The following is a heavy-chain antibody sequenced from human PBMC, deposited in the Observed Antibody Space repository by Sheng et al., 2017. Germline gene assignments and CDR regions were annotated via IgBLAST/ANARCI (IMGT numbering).Heavy chain of an antibody. Sequence: QVQLQASGPGLVKPSGALSLTCAVSVTPSPVVFTTGPGSGSPQGGDVEWDWLCLLHWEHQLQPSLKSRVSISLXTSKNQFSLNLTSVTAADTAVYYCARRLEVAAPGFHYHYYMDAWDKGTTVTVSS. V-gene: IGHV4-61*01. D-gene: IGHD6-13*01. CDR1: VTPSPVVFTT. CDR3: ARRLEVAAPGFHYHYYMDA. CDR2: LLHWEH. J-gene: IGHJ6*03.